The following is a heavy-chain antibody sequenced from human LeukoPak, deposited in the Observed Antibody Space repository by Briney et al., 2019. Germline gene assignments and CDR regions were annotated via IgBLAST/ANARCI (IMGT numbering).Heavy chain of an antibody. J-gene: IGHJ6*03. D-gene: IGHD2-2*01. CDR1: GFTFSSCG. CDR3: AKDGGYCSSTSCYDSFIYMDV. Sequence: GGSLRLSCAASGFTFSSCGMHWVRQAPGKGLEWVAFIRYDGSNKYYADSVKGRFTISRDNSKNTLYLQMNSLRAEDTAVYYCAKDGGYCSSTSCYDSFIYMDVWGKGTTVTISS. V-gene: IGHV3-30*02. CDR2: IRYDGSNK.